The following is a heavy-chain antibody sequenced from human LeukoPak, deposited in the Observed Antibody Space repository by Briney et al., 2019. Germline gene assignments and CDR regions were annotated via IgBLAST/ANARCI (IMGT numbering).Heavy chain of an antibody. D-gene: IGHD3-22*01. CDR1: GFTFSSYW. CDR3: ARGYYYDTGGVVDY. CDR2: IKQTGSEK. Sequence: GGSLRLSCAASGFTFSSYWMIWVRQAPGKGLEGVANIKQTGSEKYYVDSVKGRFTISRDNANNSLYLQMNSLRAGDTAVYYCARGYYYDTGGVVDYWGQGTLVTVSS. J-gene: IGHJ4*02. V-gene: IGHV3-7*03.